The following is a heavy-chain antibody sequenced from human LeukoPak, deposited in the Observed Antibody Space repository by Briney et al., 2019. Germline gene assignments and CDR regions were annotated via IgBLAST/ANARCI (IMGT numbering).Heavy chain of an antibody. V-gene: IGHV4-34*01. J-gene: IGHJ4*02. CDR1: GGSFSGYY. D-gene: IGHD3-22*01. CDR3: ARDSVTYYYDSSGHIIDY. Sequence: PSETLSLTCAVYGGSFSGYYWSWIRQPPGKGLEWIGEINHSGSTNYNPSLKSRVTISVDTSKNQFSLKLSSVTAADTAVYYCARDSVTYYYDSSGHIIDYWGQGTLVTVSS. CDR2: INHSGST.